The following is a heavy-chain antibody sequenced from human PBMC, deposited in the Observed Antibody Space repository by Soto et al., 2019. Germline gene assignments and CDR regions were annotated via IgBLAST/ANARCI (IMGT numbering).Heavy chain of an antibody. CDR2: IIPIFGTA. J-gene: IGHJ4*02. Sequence: SVKVSCKASGGTFSSYAISWVRQAPGQGLEWMGGIIPIFGTANYAQKFQGRVTITADESTSTAYMELGSLRSEDTAVYYCARRGYSYGQYYFDYWGQGTLVTVSS. CDR1: GGTFSSYA. D-gene: IGHD5-18*01. CDR3: ARRGYSYGQYYFDY. V-gene: IGHV1-69*13.